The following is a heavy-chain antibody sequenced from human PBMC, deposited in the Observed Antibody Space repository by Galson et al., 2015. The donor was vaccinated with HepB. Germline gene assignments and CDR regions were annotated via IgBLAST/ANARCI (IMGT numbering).Heavy chain of an antibody. CDR1: GGSFISYA. D-gene: IGHD3-10*01. CDR2: VIPVFGPP. V-gene: IGHV1-69*06. CDR3: ARDRWSMVQGVMDH. J-gene: IGHJ4*02. Sequence: SVKVSCKASGGSFISYAINWVRQAPGQGLEWVGGVIPVFGPPKYAQKFQGRVTITADKSTTTAYMERSGLRSEDTAVYYCARDRWSMVQGVMDHRGKGTLVTVAS.